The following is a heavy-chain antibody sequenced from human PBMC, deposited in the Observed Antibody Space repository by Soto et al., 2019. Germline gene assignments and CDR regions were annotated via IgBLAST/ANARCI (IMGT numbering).Heavy chain of an antibody. D-gene: IGHD5-12*01. CDR1: GYTFTSYG. J-gene: IGHJ5*02. CDR2: LIPYNGDR. CDR3: VRDASSGYRGWWDP. V-gene: IGHV1-18*01. Sequence: ASVKVSCKASGYTFTSYGISWVRQAPGQGLEWMGLLIPYNGDRIYAQKFQGRVILTTDTATNTAYMELGSLRSDDTAVYYCVRDASSGYRGWWDPWGQGTLVTVSS.